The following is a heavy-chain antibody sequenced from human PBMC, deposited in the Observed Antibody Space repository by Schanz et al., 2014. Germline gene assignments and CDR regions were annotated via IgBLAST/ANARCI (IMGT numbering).Heavy chain of an antibody. CDR3: ARGARQYSGSYSPSDY. J-gene: IGHJ4*02. CDR2: IKQDESER. D-gene: IGHD1-26*01. V-gene: IGHV3-7*01. CDR1: GFTFSTYW. Sequence: EVQLVESGGGLVQPGGSLRLSCAASGFTFSTYWMSWVRQAPGKGLEWVANIKQDESERSYVDSVKGRFTISRDNAKNSLYLQMNSLRAEDTAVYYCARGARQYSGSYSPSDYWGQGTLVTVSS.